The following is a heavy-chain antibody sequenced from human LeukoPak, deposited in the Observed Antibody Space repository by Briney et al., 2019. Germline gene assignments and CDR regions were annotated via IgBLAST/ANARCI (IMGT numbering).Heavy chain of an antibody. V-gene: IGHV3-7*01. CDR3: AKAPYDTSGFSSPNYFDY. CDR1: GFTFSSYW. CDR2: IRQDGGLK. J-gene: IGHJ4*02. Sequence: GGSLRLSCTASGFTFSSYWMSWVRQAPGKGLEWVANIRQDGGLKHYVDSVKGRFTISRDNAENSLYLQMNSLRAEDTAVYYCAKAPYDTSGFSSPNYFDYWGQGTLVTVSS. D-gene: IGHD3-22*01.